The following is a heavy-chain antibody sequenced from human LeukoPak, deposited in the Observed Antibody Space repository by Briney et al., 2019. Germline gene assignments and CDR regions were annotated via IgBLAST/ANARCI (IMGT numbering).Heavy chain of an antibody. Sequence: SETLSLTCAVYGGSSSGYYWSWIRQPPGKGLEWIGEINHSGSTNYNPSLKSRVTISVDTSKDQFSLKLSSVTAADTAVYYCARLSYDSSGYIAYWGQGTLVTVSS. CDR3: ARLSYDSSGYIAY. J-gene: IGHJ4*02. V-gene: IGHV4-34*01. CDR2: INHSGST. CDR1: GGSSSGYY. D-gene: IGHD3-22*01.